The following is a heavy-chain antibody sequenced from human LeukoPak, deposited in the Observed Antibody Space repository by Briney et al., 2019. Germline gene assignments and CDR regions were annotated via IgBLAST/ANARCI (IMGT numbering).Heavy chain of an antibody. Sequence: PSETLSLTCTVSGGSVGSSTYYWGWIRQPPGKGLEWIASIAYSGSTYNPSLKGRVTISVDTSKNQFSLKLSSVTAADTAVYYCARLGFCTSTSCPWGQGTLVTVSS. CDR2: IAYSGST. CDR3: ARLGFCTSTSCP. J-gene: IGHJ5*02. CDR1: GGSVGSSTYY. D-gene: IGHD2-2*01. V-gene: IGHV4-39*01.